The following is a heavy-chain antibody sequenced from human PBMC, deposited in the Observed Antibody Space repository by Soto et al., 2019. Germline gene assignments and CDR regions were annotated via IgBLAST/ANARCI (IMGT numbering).Heavy chain of an antibody. Sequence: EMQLLESGGGLVQPGGSLRLSCAASGFTFSSYAMAWVRQAPGKGLEWVSAMRGRGVDTYYADSVKGRFTISRDNSKNTMYLQMNSLRAEDTAVYYCAKGFDYVWGNYRPWYFDLWGRGTLVTVSS. CDR2: MRGRGVDT. CDR1: GFTFSSYA. V-gene: IGHV3-23*01. D-gene: IGHD3-16*02. J-gene: IGHJ2*01. CDR3: AKGFDYVWGNYRPWYFDL.